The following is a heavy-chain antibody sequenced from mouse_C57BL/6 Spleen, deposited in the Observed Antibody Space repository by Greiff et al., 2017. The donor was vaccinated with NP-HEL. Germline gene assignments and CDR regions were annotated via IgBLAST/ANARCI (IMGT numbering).Heavy chain of an antibody. V-gene: IGHV1-63*01. CDR2: IYPGGGYT. Sequence: VKLVESGAELVRPGTSVKMSCKASGYTFTNYWIGWAKQRPGHGLEWIGDIYPGGGYTNYNEKFKGKATLTADKSSSTAYLQFSSLTSEDSAIYYCARKGSGYYYYAMDYWGQGTSVTVSS. CDR1: GYTFTNYW. D-gene: IGHD3-2*02. CDR3: ARKGSGYYYYAMDY. J-gene: IGHJ4*01.